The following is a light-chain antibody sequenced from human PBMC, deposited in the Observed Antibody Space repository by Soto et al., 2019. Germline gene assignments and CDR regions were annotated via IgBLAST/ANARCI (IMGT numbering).Light chain of an antibody. V-gene: IGKV4-1*01. J-gene: IGKJ2*01. Sequence: DIVMTQSPEYLAVSLGERATINCRSSQSILYSSNNKNLIAWYQQKPGQPPKLLIYWASTRQSGVPDRFSGSGSGRYFTLTISSLQAEDVAVYYCQQYYSPPRYTFGQGTRLGIK. CDR3: QQYYSPPRYT. CDR2: WAS. CDR1: QSILYSSNNKNL.